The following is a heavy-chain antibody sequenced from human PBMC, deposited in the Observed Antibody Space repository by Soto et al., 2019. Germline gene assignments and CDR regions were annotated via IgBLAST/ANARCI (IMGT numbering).Heavy chain of an antibody. CDR2: FDPEDGET. Sequence: GASVKVSCKVSGYTLTELSMHWVRQAPGKGLEWMGGFDPEDGETIYAQKFQGRVTMTEDTSTDTAYMELSSLRSEDTAVYYCATDKAKRGPEAARPARYYGMDVWGQGTTVTVSS. J-gene: IGHJ6*02. D-gene: IGHD6-6*01. V-gene: IGHV1-24*01. CDR3: ATDKAKRGPEAARPARYYGMDV. CDR1: GYTLTELS.